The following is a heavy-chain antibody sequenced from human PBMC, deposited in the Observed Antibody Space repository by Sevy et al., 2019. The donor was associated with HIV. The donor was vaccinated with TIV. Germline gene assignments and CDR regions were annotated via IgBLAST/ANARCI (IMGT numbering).Heavy chain of an antibody. CDR1: GFTFSSYA. CDR3: VSTDWGSGGVIFDY. CDR2: ISSSGSTI. D-gene: IGHD7-27*01. J-gene: IGHJ4*02. Sequence: GGSLRLSCAASGFTFSSYAMNWVRQAPGKGLEWVSYISSSGSTIYYADSVKGRFTISRDNAKNSLFLQMNSLRAEDTAVYYCVSTDWGSGGVIFDYWGQGTLVTVSS. V-gene: IGHV3-48*03.